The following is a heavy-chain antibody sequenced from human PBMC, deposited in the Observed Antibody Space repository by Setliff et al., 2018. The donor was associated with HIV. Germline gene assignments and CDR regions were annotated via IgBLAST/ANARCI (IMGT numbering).Heavy chain of an antibody. CDR2: INHGGST. J-gene: IGHJ4*02. CDR1: SGSFSGYF. CDR3: ASEYSNFWSGGFDY. Sequence: SETLSLTCAIYSGSFSGYFWSWIRQPPGKRLEWIGEINHGGSTNYNPSLKSRVTISVDTSKNQFSLKLTSVTAADSAVYYCASEYSNFWSGGFDYWAQGTPVTVSS. D-gene: IGHD3-3*01. V-gene: IGHV4-34*01.